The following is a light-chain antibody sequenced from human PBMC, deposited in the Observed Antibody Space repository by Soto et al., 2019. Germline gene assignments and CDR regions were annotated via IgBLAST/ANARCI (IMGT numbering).Light chain of an antibody. J-gene: IGKJ1*01. CDR2: GAS. Sequence: DIQMTQAPSSLSAPVGDSVTITCRSSQSIGSYVNWYQHKPGKAPKLLIYGASGLQSGVPSRFSGIGSGTDFTLTISGLQPDDFATYYCQQSYSTLTWTFGQGTKVDIK. V-gene: IGKV1-39*01. CDR1: QSIGSY. CDR3: QQSYSTLTWT.